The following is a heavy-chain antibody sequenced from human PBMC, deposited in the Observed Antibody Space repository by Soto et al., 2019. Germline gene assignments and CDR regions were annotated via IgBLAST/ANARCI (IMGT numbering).Heavy chain of an antibody. CDR3: ARDLTPPDCSSASCSAYYYGMDV. J-gene: IGHJ6*02. Sequence: QVQLVESGGGVVQPGRSLRLSCAASGFTFSSYAMHWVRQAPGKGLEWVTVISYDGNNKYYADSVEGRFTISRDNSKNTLYLQMNSLRTEDTGVYYCARDLTPPDCSSASCSAYYYGMDVWGQGTTVTVSS. V-gene: IGHV3-30-3*01. CDR1: GFTFSSYA. CDR2: ISYDGNNK. D-gene: IGHD2-2*01.